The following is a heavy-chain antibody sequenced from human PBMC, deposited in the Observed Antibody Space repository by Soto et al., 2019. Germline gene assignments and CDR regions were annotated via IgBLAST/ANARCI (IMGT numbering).Heavy chain of an antibody. CDR2: IFYSGSA. Sequence: SETLSLTCTVSGGSVSNGDYYWSWIRQPPGKGLEWIGYIFYSGSAHYNPSLKSRVTISVDTSKNQFSLKLSSVTAADTAVYYCARVVASYYDILTGYHPTIGMDGWGQGTTVTVSS. CDR3: ARVVASYYDILTGYHPTIGMDG. D-gene: IGHD3-9*01. CDR1: GGSVSNGDYY. V-gene: IGHV4-30-4*02. J-gene: IGHJ6*02.